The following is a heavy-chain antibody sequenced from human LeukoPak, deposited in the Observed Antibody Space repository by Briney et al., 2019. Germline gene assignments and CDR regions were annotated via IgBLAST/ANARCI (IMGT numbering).Heavy chain of an antibody. CDR3: ARGNYYGSGSYYNGLHDAFDI. J-gene: IGHJ3*02. CDR2: IKQDGSDK. D-gene: IGHD3-10*01. CDR1: GFTFSSYW. V-gene: IGHV3-7*04. Sequence: GGSLRLSCAASGFTFSSYWMSWVRQAPGKGLEWVANIKQDGSDKYYVDSVKGRFTISRDNAKTSLYLQMTSLSAKDTAVYYRARGNYYGSGSYYNGLHDAFDISGQGRMVTVSS.